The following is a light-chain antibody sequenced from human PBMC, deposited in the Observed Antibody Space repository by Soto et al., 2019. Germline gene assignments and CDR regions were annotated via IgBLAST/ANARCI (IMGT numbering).Light chain of an antibody. J-gene: IGLJ1*01. V-gene: IGLV1-51*01. CDR3: GSWDSSLSAYV. CDR2: YDD. CDR1: SSNIGGNS. Sequence: QSVMTQPPSVSAAPGQRVTISCSGSSSNIGGNSVSWYQQLPGTAPKLLIYYDDKRPSGIPDGFSGSKSGTSATLGITGFQTGDEADYYCGSWDSSLSAYVFGTGTKVTVL.